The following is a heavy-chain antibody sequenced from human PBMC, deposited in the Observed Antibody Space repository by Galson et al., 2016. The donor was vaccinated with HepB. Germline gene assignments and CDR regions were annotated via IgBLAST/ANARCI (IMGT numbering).Heavy chain of an antibody. V-gene: IGHV3-23*01. D-gene: IGHD3-10*01. Sequence: SLRLSCAASGFTFSSYWMNWVRQAPGKGLQWVSGISGSINATYYADSVKGRFIISRDDSKNTLYLQMHSLRAEDTALYYCAKLPSRYYGSGAVYGLDIWGQGTTVTVSS. CDR3: AKLPSRYYGSGAVYGLDI. J-gene: IGHJ6*02. CDR2: ISGSINAT. CDR1: GFTFSSYW.